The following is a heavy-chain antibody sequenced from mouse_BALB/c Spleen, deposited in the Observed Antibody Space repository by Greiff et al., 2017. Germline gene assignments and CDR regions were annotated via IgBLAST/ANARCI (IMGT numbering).Heavy chain of an antibody. CDR3: ARAGPTY. V-gene: IGHV5-4*02. CDR1: GFTFSDYY. J-gene: IGHJ2*01. D-gene: IGHD4-1*01. CDR2: ISDGGSYT. Sequence: EVQGVESGGGLVKPGGSLKLSCAASGFTFSDYYMYWVRQTPEKRLEWVATISDGGSYTYYPDSVKGRFTISRDNAKNNLYLQMSSLKSEDTAMYYCARAGPTYWGQGTTLTVSS.